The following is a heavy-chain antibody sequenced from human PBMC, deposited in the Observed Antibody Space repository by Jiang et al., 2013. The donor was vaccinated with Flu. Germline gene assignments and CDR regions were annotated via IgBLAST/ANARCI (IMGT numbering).Heavy chain of an antibody. CDR3: AMVRGHVVDY. D-gene: IGHD3-10*01. CDR2: VYYNGST. J-gene: IGHJ4*02. Sequence: GPGLVKPSETLSLSCSVSGGSVRTYYWSWIRQPPGQGLEWPGYVYYNGSTWYNPSLKGRVVISADAPKNNFSLRLNSVTAADTAVYYCAMVRGHVVDYWGLGTLVTVSS. V-gene: IGHV4-59*02. CDR1: GGSVRTYY.